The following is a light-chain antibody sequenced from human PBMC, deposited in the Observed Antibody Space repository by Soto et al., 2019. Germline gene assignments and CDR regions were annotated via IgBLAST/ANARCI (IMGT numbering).Light chain of an antibody. V-gene: IGKV3D-15*01. CDR2: DAS. J-gene: IGKJ5*01. Sequence: EIVMTQSPATLSVSPGERATLSCRASQSVSSNLAWYQQKPGQAPRLLIYDASNRATGIPARFSGSGSGTDFTLTIRRLEPEDFALYYCQHYGAAPITFGQGTRLEIK. CDR1: QSVSSN. CDR3: QHYGAAPIT.